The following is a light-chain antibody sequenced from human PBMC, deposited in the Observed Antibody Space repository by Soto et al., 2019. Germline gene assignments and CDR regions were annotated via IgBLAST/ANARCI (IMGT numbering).Light chain of an antibody. CDR3: QVRDVWPS. CDR1: QSVSTS. V-gene: IGKV3-11*01. J-gene: IGKJ1*01. Sequence: IVLTQSPATLSLSRGERAALSCRASQSVSTSLAWYQHKPGQAPRLFIYDASKRAPGIPARFSGSGSGTDFTLTISGLEPEDFAVYYCQVRDVWPSFGQGTKVDIK. CDR2: DAS.